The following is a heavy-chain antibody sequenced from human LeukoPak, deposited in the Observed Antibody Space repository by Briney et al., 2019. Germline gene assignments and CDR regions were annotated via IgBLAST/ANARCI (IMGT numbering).Heavy chain of an antibody. D-gene: IGHD3-10*01. CDR1: GFTFSNAW. CDR2: ISSSSSYI. V-gene: IGHV3-21*01. CDR3: ARGSDSGSYDYFDY. J-gene: IGHJ4*02. Sequence: GGPLRLSCAASGFTFSNAWMSWVRQAPGEGLEWVSSISSSSSYIYYADSVKGRFTISRDNAKNSLYLQMNSLRAEDTAVYYCARGSDSGSYDYFDYWGQGTLVTVSS.